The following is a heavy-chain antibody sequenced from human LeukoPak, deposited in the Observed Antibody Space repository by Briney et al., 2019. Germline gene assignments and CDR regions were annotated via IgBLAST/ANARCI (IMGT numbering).Heavy chain of an antibody. D-gene: IGHD2-2*01. J-gene: IGHJ4*02. CDR3: AIFPSSTVDY. CDR1: GFTFSSYS. Sequence: GGSLRLSCAASGFTFSSYSMNWVRQAPGKGLEWVSSISSSSSYIYYADSVKGRFTISRDNARNSLYLQMNSLRAEDTAVYYCAIFPSSTVDYWGQGTLVTVSS. CDR2: ISSSSSYI. V-gene: IGHV3-21*01.